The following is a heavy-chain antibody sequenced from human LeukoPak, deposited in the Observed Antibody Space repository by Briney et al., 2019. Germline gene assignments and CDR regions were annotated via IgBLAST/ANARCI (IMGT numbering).Heavy chain of an antibody. V-gene: IGHV1-2*02. CDR2: INPNSGGT. J-gene: IGHJ4*02. Sequence: ASVKDSCKSSRYTFTGYYMHWVRPAPGQGLAWMGWINPNSGGTNYAQKFQGRVTMTRDTSISTAYMELSRVRSDDTAVYYCAREIAVAGHDYWGQGTLVTVSS. D-gene: IGHD6-19*01. CDR3: AREIAVAGHDY. CDR1: RYTFTGYY.